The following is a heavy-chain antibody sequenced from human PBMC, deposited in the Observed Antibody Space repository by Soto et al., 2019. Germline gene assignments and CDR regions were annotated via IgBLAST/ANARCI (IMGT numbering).Heavy chain of an antibody. J-gene: IGHJ5*02. CDR1: GGSISSYY. CDR2: IYYSGST. D-gene: IGHD2-15*01. CDR3: ARVAGGSRHNWFDP. V-gene: IGHV4-59*08. Sequence: SETLSLTCTVSGGSISSYYWSWTRQPPGKGLEWIGYIYYSGSTNYNPSLKSRVTISVDTSKNQFSLKLSSVTAADTAVYYCARVAGGSRHNWFDPWGQGTLVTVSS.